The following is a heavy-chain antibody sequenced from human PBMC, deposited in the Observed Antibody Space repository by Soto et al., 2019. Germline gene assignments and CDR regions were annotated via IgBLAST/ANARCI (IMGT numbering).Heavy chain of an antibody. D-gene: IGHD6-6*01. Sequence: SETLSLTCTVSGGSISSSSYYWGWIRQPPGKGLEWIGSIYYSGSTYYNPSLKSRVTISVDTSKNQFSLKLSSVTAADTAVYYCAIRAARLSLMYYYGMDVWGQGTTVTVSS. J-gene: IGHJ6*02. V-gene: IGHV4-39*01. CDR1: GGSISSSSYY. CDR2: IYYSGST. CDR3: AIRAARLSLMYYYGMDV.